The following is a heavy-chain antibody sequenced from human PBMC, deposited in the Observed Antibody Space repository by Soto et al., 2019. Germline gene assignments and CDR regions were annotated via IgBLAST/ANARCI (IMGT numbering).Heavy chain of an antibody. CDR1: GFTFSSYA. Sequence: QVRLVESGGGVVQPGRSLRLSCAASGFTFSSYAMHWVRQAPGKGLEWVAVISYDGSNKYYADSVKGRFTISRDNSKNTLYLQMNSLRAEDTAVYYCARELPFDYWGQGTLVTVSS. J-gene: IGHJ4*02. CDR2: ISYDGSNK. CDR3: ARELPFDY. D-gene: IGHD2-15*01. V-gene: IGHV3-30-3*01.